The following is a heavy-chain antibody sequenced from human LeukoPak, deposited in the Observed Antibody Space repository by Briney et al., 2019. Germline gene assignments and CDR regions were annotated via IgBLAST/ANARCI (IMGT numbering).Heavy chain of an antibody. CDR3: ARDLYTRNYDILTGYWTRAGDY. V-gene: IGHV1-2*02. CDR2: IKPNSGGT. Sequence: GASVKVSCKAAGYTFTGYYMHWVRQAPGQGLEWMGWIKPNSGGTNYAQKSQGRVTMTRDTSISTAYMELSRLRSDDTAMYYCARDLYTRNYDILTGYWTRAGDYWGQGTLVTVSS. D-gene: IGHD3-9*01. CDR1: GYTFTGYY. J-gene: IGHJ4*02.